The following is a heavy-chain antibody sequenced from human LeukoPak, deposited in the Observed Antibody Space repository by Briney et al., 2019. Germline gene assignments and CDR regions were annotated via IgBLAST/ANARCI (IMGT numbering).Heavy chain of an antibody. Sequence: SQTLSLTCTVSGGSISSDGYYWSWIRQHPGKGLEWIGYIYYSGSTYYNPSLKSRVTISIDTSKNQFSLKLSSVTAADTAVYYCARAGYDSSGYSTYYFDYWGQGTLVTVSS. V-gene: IGHV4-31*03. CDR2: IYYSGST. D-gene: IGHD3-22*01. CDR1: GGSISSDGYY. CDR3: ARAGYDSSGYSTYYFDY. J-gene: IGHJ4*02.